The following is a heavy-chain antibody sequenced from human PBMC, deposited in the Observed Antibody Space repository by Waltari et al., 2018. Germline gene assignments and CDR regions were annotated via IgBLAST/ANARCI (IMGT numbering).Heavy chain of an antibody. D-gene: IGHD2-2*01. V-gene: IGHV1-8*01. CDR2: MNPNSGNT. CDR3: ARRPAGSHFDY. CDR1: GYTSTRYD. J-gene: IGHJ4*02. Sequence: QVQLVQSGAEVKRPGASAKASCKASGYTSTRYDINWVRPAPGQGLEWMGRMNPNSGNTDYAQKFQDRVTMTRSTSLNTAYMELSSLRPEDTAVYYCARRPAGSHFDYWGQGTLVTVSS.